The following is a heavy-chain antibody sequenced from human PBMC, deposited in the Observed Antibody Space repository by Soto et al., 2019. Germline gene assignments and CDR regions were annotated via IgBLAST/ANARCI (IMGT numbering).Heavy chain of an antibody. CDR1: GFTFSSYG. CDR3: AKDRWAY. Sequence: QVQLVESGGGVVQPGRSLRLSCAASGFTFSSYGTHWVRQAPGKGLEWVAVISYDGSNKYYADSVKGRFTISRDNSKNTLYLQMNSLRAEDTAVYYCAKDRWAYWGQGTLVTVSS. V-gene: IGHV3-30*18. D-gene: IGHD3-16*01. CDR2: ISYDGSNK. J-gene: IGHJ4*02.